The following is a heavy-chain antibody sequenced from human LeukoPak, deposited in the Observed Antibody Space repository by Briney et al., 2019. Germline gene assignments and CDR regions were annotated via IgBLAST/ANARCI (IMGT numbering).Heavy chain of an antibody. CDR2: INSDGSTI. V-gene: IGHV3-74*01. CDR1: GFTFSSYW. D-gene: IGHD6-6*01. CDR3: AKKRALGEVEYSSSYFDY. Sequence: GGSLRLSCAASGFTFSSYWMHWVRQAPGKGLVWVSRINSDGSTISYADSVKGRFTISRDNSKNTLYLQMNSLRAEDTAVYYCAKKRALGEVEYSSSYFDYWGQGTLVTVSS. J-gene: IGHJ4*02.